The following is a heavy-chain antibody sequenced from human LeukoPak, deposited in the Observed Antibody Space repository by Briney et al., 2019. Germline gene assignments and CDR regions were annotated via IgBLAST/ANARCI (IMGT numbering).Heavy chain of an antibody. Sequence: GGSLRLSCIASGFSFSSYSMNWVRQAPGKGLEWVASISMSNFYIYYADSVKGRFTISRDNTRNSLYLQMNSLRVDDTAVYYCARDPSPRTSYYYYYMDVWGKGTTVTVSS. D-gene: IGHD2-2*01. V-gene: IGHV3-21*01. CDR1: GFSFSSYS. J-gene: IGHJ6*03. CDR2: ISMSNFYI. CDR3: ARDPSPRTSYYYYYMDV.